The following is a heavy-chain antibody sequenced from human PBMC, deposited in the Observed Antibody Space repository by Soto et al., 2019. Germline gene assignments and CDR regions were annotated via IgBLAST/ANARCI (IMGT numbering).Heavy chain of an antibody. Sequence: PSETLSLTCTISGGSISSNYWTWIRQPPGKGLEWIGYVYNSGSTNYNPSLKSRVTISEDTSKSQFSLKVNSMTAADTAVYYCARYRREAVAGYTLDNWGQGILVTVSS. V-gene: IGHV4-59*01. J-gene: IGHJ4*02. CDR3: ARYRREAVAGYTLDN. CDR2: VYNSGST. CDR1: GGSISSNY. D-gene: IGHD6-13*01.